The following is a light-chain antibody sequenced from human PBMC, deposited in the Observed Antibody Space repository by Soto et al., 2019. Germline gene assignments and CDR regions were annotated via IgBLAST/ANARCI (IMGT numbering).Light chain of an antibody. J-gene: IGKJ1*01. CDR1: QSVSSN. V-gene: IGKV3-15*01. CDR2: GAS. CDR3: QQYGSAPPWT. Sequence: EIVMTQSPVTLSVSPGERATLSCRASQSVSSNLAWYQKKPGQAPRLLIDGASIRATGIPARFSGSGSGTEFTLTISRLEPEDFAVYYCQQYGSAPPWTFGQGTKVDIK.